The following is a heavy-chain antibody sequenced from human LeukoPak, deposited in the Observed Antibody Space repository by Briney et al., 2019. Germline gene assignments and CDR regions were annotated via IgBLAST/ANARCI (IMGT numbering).Heavy chain of an antibody. CDR3: AKARGYDFWSGYCLDY. J-gene: IGHJ4*02. Sequence: GGSLRLSCAASGFTFSSCAMSWVRQAPGKGLEWVSAISGSGGSTYYADSVKGRFTISRDNSKNTLYLQVNSLRAEDTAVYYCAKARGYDFWSGYCLDYWGQGTLVTVSS. V-gene: IGHV3-23*01. D-gene: IGHD3-3*01. CDR1: GFTFSSCA. CDR2: ISGSGGST.